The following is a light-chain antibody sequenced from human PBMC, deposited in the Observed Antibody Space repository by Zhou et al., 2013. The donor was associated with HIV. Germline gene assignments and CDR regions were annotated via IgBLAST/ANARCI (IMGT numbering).Light chain of an antibody. J-gene: IGKJ1*01. Sequence: DIQMTQSPSTLSASVGDRVTITCRASQSISSWLAWYQQKPGKAPKLLIYKASSLESGAPSRFSGSGSGTEFTLTISSLQPDDFATYYCQQYDSYSWTFGQGTKVE. CDR3: QQYDSYSWT. CDR1: QSISSW. V-gene: IGKV1-5*03. CDR2: KAS.